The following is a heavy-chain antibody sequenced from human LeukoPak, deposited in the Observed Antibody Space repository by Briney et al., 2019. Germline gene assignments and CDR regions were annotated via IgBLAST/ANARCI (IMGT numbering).Heavy chain of an antibody. J-gene: IGHJ5*02. Sequence: SGTLSPTCTGSGCTLIYYHWSGLRQPAWRGLDWSGRIHASGSTNHNPSLKSRVTLSIDTSKNQSALKLSSVSAADTAVYYCAGLGYDPDGWFDPWGQGTLVTVSS. D-gene: IGHD7-27*01. CDR3: AGLGYDPDGWFDP. CDR2: IHASGST. CDR1: GCTLIYYH. V-gene: IGHV4-4*07.